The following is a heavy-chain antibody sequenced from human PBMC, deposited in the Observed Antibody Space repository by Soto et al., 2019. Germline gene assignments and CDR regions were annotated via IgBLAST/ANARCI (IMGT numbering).Heavy chain of an antibody. J-gene: IGHJ4*02. CDR3: PRGVAGSGFDF. CDR1: GDSVSSNTAA. V-gene: IGHV6-1*01. Sequence: SQTLSLTCAISGDSVSSNTAAWNWIRSSPSRGLEWLGRTYYRSNWRHDYAVSVKSRITVNPDTSKNHFSLQLNSVTPDDTAVYYCPRGVAGSGFDFRRQGPLVTVFS. CDR2: TYYRSNWRH. D-gene: IGHD6-19*01.